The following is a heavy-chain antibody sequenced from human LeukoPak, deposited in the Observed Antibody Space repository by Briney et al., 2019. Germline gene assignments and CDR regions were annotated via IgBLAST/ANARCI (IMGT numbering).Heavy chain of an antibody. D-gene: IGHD3-22*01. CDR2: FSWDGGST. Sequence: GGPLKFSGAPSGLTFNDYAMHWVRQAPGKVLDWVSLFSWDGGSTYYADSVKGRFTISRDNSKNSLYLQMNSLRAEDTALYYCAKSDSYYDSSGYVDYWGQGTLVTVSS. CDR1: GLTFNDYA. J-gene: IGHJ4*02. CDR3: AKSDSYYDSSGYVDY. V-gene: IGHV3-43D*03.